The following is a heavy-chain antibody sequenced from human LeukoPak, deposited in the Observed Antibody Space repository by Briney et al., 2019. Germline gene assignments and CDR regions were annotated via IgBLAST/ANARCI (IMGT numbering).Heavy chain of an antibody. Sequence: GRSLRLSCATSGFTFSSYGMHWVRQAPGKGLEWVAVIWYDGSNKYYADSVKGRFTISRDNSKNTLYLQMNSLRAEDAAVYYCARDLVATDLDYWGQGTLVTVSS. CDR1: GFTFSSYG. J-gene: IGHJ4*02. V-gene: IGHV3-33*01. D-gene: IGHD5-12*01. CDR3: ARDLVATDLDY. CDR2: IWYDGSNK.